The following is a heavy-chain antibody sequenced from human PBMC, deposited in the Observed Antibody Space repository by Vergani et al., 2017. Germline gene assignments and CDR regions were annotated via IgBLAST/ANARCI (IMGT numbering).Heavy chain of an antibody. V-gene: IGHV3-23*01. CDR1: GFTFSSYA. J-gene: IGHJ3*02. CDR2: ISGSSGST. Sequence: EVQLLESGGGLVQPGGSLRLSCAASGFTFSSYAMSWVRQAPGKGLEWVSAISGSSGSTYYADSVTGRFTISRDKSKNTLYLQMNSLRAVDTAVFYCAKDFGEMATIDAFDIWGQGTMVTVSS. CDR3: AKDFGEMATIDAFDI. D-gene: IGHD5-24*01.